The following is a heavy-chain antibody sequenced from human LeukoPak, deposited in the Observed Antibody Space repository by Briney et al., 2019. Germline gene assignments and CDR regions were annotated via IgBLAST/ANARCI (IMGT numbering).Heavy chain of an antibody. CDR1: GFTLSSYA. D-gene: IGHD6-13*01. CDR3: ATGQYSSNWHVDY. Sequence: PGGALRVSCAASGFTLSSYAMNWGRLAPGKGLEWISYVSRAGSSVYYADSVKGRFTISRESAKDSRYLQMNSVRAEETAVYYCATGQYSSNWHVDYWGQGTLVTVAS. V-gene: IGHV3-48*03. CDR2: VSRAGSSV. J-gene: IGHJ4*02.